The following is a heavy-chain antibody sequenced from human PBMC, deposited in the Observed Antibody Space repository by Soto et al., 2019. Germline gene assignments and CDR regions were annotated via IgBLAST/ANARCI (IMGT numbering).Heavy chain of an antibody. V-gene: IGHV4-59*08. CDR3: ARQFGAFDI. D-gene: IGHD3-10*01. CDR2: IYYSGST. J-gene: IGHJ3*02. CDR1: GGSISSYY. Sequence: QVQLQESGPGLVKPSETLSLTCTVSGGSISSYYWSWIRQPPGKGLEWIGYIYYSGSTNYNPSLKSRVTISVDTAKNQFSLKVSSVTAADAAVYYCARQFGAFDIWGQGTMVTVSS.